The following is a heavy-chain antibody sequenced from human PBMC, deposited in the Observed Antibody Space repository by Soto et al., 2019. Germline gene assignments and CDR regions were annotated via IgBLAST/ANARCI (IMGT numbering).Heavy chain of an antibody. CDR2: IYFRGNT. D-gene: IGHD3-22*01. Sequence: QVQLQESGPGLVKPSQTLSLTCSVSGDSINRIDYYWTWIRQHPEKGLEWIGNIYFRGNTYYSPSLESRLTISVDTSKNQFSLKLTSVTAADTAVYYCAREGGSYDSGGYLIRGAFDIWGQGTMVTVSS. J-gene: IGHJ3*02. V-gene: IGHV4-31*03. CDR3: AREGGSYDSGGYLIRGAFDI. CDR1: GDSINRIDYY.